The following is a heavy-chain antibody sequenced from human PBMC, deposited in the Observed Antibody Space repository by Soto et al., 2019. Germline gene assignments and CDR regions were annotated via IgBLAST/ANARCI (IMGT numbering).Heavy chain of an antibody. V-gene: IGHV1-69*01. J-gene: IGHJ4*02. D-gene: IGHD3-22*01. CDR2: IIPIFGTA. CDR3: ARVGLLRPFSQLDY. CDR1: GGTFSSYA. Sequence: QVQLVQSGAEVKKPGSSVKVSCKASGGTFSSYAISWVRQAPGQGLEWMGGIIPIFGTANYAQKFQGRVTITADEATSTADMELSSLRSEDTAVYYWARVGLLRPFSQLDYWGQGTLVTVSS.